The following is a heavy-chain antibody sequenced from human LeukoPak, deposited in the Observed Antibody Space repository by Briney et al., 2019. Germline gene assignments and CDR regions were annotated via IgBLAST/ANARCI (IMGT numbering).Heavy chain of an antibody. Sequence: SVKASCKASGGTFSSYAISWVRQAPGQGLEWMGRIIPILGIANYAQKFQGRVTITADKSTSTAYMELSSLRSEDTAVYYCARDLYYGSGSYYDYWGQGTLVTVSS. V-gene: IGHV1-69*04. CDR2: IIPILGIA. CDR1: GGTFSSYA. D-gene: IGHD3-10*01. J-gene: IGHJ4*02. CDR3: ARDLYYGSGSYYDY.